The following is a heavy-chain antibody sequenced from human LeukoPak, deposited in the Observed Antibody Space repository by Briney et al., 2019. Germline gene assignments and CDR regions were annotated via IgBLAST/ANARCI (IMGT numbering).Heavy chain of an antibody. V-gene: IGHV4-39*01. J-gene: IGHJ4*02. Sequence: PSETLFLTCTVSGGSISGSSYYWGWIRQPPGKGLEWIGSLYYSGSIYDHPSLKRLVTMSANTSKSQSSLNLSSMAAADTALYYCARQNYDSTGYYYFDYWDQGTLVTVSS. CDR1: GGSISGSSYY. CDR3: ARQNYDSTGYYYFDY. CDR2: LYYSGSI. D-gene: IGHD3-22*01.